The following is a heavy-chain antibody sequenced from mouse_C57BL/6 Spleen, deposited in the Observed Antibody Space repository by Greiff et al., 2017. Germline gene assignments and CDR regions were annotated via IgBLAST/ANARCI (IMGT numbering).Heavy chain of an antibody. CDR1: GYTFTSYW. V-gene: IGHV1-64*01. Sequence: VQLQQPGAELVKPGASVKLSCKASGYTFTSYWMHWVKQRPGQGLEWIGMIHPNSGSTNYNERFKGKATLTVDKSSSTAYMQLSSLTSEDSAVYYCARSYYYGSSYWYFDVWGTGTTVTVSS. CDR3: ARSYYYGSSYWYFDV. J-gene: IGHJ1*03. CDR2: IHPNSGST. D-gene: IGHD1-1*01.